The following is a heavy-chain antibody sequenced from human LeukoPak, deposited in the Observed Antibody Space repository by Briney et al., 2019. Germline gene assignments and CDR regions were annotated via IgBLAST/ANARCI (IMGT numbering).Heavy chain of an antibody. V-gene: IGHV3-21*01. CDR1: GFTFSSYA. Sequence: PGGSLRLSCVASGFTFSSYAMSWVRQAPGKGLEWVSSISSSSSYIYYADSVKGRFTISRDNAKNSLYLQMNSLRAEDTAVYYCARATTYDILTGYFDYWGQGTLVTVSS. CDR3: ARATTYDILTGYFDY. J-gene: IGHJ4*02. CDR2: ISSSSSYI. D-gene: IGHD3-9*01.